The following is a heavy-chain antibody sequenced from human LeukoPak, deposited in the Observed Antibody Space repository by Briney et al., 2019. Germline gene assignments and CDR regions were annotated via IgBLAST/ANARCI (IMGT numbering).Heavy chain of an antibody. V-gene: IGHV3-48*01. CDR3: ARFRTWGDKAFDY. D-gene: IGHD2-21*02. CDR2: IGTTSGAI. J-gene: IGHJ4*02. Sequence: GGSLRLSCAASGFTFSSYSMNWVRQAPGKGLEWASYIGTTSGAIYYADSVKGRSTISRDSAKNSLYLQMNSLRAEDTAVYYCARFRTWGDKAFDYWGQGTLVTVSS. CDR1: GFTFSSYS.